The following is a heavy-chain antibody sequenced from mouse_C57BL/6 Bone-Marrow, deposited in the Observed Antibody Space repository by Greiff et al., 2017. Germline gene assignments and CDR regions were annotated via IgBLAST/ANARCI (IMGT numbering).Heavy chain of an antibody. Sequence: QVQLKQSGAELARPGASVKLSCKASGYTFTSYGISWVKQRTGQGLEWIGEIYPRSGNTYYNEKFKGKATLTADKSSSTAYMELRSLTSEDSAVYFFARLLYWGQGTTLTVSS. V-gene: IGHV1-81*01. CDR3: ARLLY. CDR1: GYTFTSYG. J-gene: IGHJ2*01. CDR2: IYPRSGNT.